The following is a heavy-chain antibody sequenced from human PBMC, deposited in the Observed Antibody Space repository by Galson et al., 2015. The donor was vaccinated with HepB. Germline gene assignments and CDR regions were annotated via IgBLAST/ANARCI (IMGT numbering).Heavy chain of an antibody. V-gene: IGHV3-7*03. J-gene: IGHJ4*02. CDR3: ATQDYGDIDF. CDR2: INPDGSQR. D-gene: IGHD4-17*01. CDR1: PFILNRFC. Sequence: SLRLSCAASPFILNRFCMTWVRQAPGKGLEWVAIINPDGSQRYYADSLRGRFTISRDNALKSLYLQINSLRAEDTAVYSCATQDYGDIDFRGQGTLVTVSS.